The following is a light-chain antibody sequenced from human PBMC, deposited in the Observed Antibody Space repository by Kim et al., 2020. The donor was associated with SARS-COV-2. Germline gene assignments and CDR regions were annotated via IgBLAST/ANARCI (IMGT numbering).Light chain of an antibody. CDR3: QSYDSSNWV. CDR2: EDN. J-gene: IGLJ3*02. Sequence: GKTVTISCTRSDGSIASNHVQWYQQRPGSAPPTVIYEDNQRPSGVPDRFSGSIDSSSNSASLTISGLKTEDEADYYCQSYDSSNWVFGGGTQLTVL. V-gene: IGLV6-57*03. CDR1: DGSIASNH.